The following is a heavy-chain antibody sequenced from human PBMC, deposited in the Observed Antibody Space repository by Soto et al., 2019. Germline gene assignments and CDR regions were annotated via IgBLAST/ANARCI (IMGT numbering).Heavy chain of an antibody. Sequence: ASVKVSCKAARGTFSSYAISWVRQAPGQGLEWMGGIIPIFGTANYAQKFQGRVTITADESTSTAYRELSSLRSEDTAVYYCARDPARVWLKRGYYSGMEVWGQGTTVTVCS. V-gene: IGHV1-69*13. D-gene: IGHD5-12*01. CDR1: RGTFSSYA. CDR3: ARDPARVWLKRGYYSGMEV. CDR2: IIPIFGTA. J-gene: IGHJ6*01.